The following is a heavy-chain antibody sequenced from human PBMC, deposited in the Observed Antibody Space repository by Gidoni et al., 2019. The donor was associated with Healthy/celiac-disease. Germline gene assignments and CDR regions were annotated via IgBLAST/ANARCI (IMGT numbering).Heavy chain of an antibody. V-gene: IGHV4-59*01. J-gene: IGHJ3*02. CDR2: IYYSGST. D-gene: IGHD3-22*01. Sequence: QVQLQESGPGLVKPSETLSLTCTVSGGSISSYYWSWIRQPPGKGLEWIGYIYYSGSTNYNPSLKSRVTISVDTSKNQFSLKLSSVTAADTAVYYCARDREYYYDRGDAFDIWGQGTMVTVSS. CDR3: ARDREYYYDRGDAFDI. CDR1: GGSISSYY.